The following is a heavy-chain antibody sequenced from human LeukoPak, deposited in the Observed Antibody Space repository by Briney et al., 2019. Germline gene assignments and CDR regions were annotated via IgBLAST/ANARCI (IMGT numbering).Heavy chain of an antibody. CDR1: GFTFRSYA. CDR2: ISYDGSNK. D-gene: IGHD2-2*01. J-gene: IGHJ4*02. Sequence: GGSLRLSCAASGFTFRSYAMHWVRQAPGKGLEWVAVISYDGSNKYYADSVKGRFTISRENSKDTLYLQMSRLRAEDTAVYCCARDGGYCSSTRCYLEYYFDYWGQGTLVTVSS. V-gene: IGHV3-30*04. CDR3: ARDGGYCSSTRCYLEYYFDY.